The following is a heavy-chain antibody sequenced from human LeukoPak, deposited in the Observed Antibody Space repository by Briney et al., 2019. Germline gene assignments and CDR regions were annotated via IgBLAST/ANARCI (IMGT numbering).Heavy chain of an antibody. CDR1: GFTFSSYG. V-gene: IGHV3-30*02. D-gene: IGHD2-2*03. Sequence: AGGSLRLSCAASGFTFSSYGMHWVRQAPGKGLEWVAFIRYDGSNKYYADSVKGRFTISRDNSKNTLYLQMNSLRAEDTAVYYCAKDRGYCSSTSCYGSIAFDYWGQGTLVTVSS. J-gene: IGHJ4*02. CDR2: IRYDGSNK. CDR3: AKDRGYCSSTSCYGSIAFDY.